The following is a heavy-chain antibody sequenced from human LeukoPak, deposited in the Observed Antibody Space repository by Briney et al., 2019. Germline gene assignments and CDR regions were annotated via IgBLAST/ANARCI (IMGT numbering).Heavy chain of an antibody. J-gene: IGHJ4*02. Sequence: SGGSLRLSCAASGLIFSDYWMSWVRQAPGKGLEWVAHIKQDGSEKYYVDSVKSRFTISRDNAKNSLYLQMNSLRAEDTAVYYCARNSVDYWGQGTLVTVSS. CDR1: GLIFSDYW. CDR2: IKQDGSEK. CDR3: ARNSVDY. D-gene: IGHD2/OR15-2a*01. V-gene: IGHV3-7*01.